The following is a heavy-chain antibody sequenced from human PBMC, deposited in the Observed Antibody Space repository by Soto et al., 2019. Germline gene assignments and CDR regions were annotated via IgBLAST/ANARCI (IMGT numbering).Heavy chain of an antibody. V-gene: IGHV3-11*05. CDR3: ARRRPTGYYNY. J-gene: IGHJ4*02. CDR1: GFPFSDYY. D-gene: IGHD3-9*01. CDR2: IGSSSSYT. Sequence: QVQLVESGGDLVKPGGSLRLSCAASGFPFSDYYMSWIRQAPGKGLEWVSSIGSSSSYTNYADSVKGRFTISRDNSKNSLYLKMNCLRADDTAVYYCARRRPTGYYNYWGQGTLVTVSA.